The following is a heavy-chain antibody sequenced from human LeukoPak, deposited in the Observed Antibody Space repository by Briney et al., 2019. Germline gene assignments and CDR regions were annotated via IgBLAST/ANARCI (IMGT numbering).Heavy chain of an antibody. CDR3: ARSIRRNGILDY. J-gene: IGHJ4*02. D-gene: IGHD1-1*01. CDR2: ISYDGSNK. CDR1: GFTFSSYA. Sequence: GGSLRLSCAASGFTFSSYAMHWVRQAPGKGLEWVAVISYDGSNKYYADSVKGRFTISRDNAKSSLYLQMNSLRAEDTALYYCARSIRRNGILDYWGQGTLVTVSS. V-gene: IGHV3-30-3*01.